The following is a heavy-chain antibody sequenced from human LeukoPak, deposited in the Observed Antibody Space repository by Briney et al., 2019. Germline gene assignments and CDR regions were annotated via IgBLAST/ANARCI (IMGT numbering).Heavy chain of an antibody. V-gene: IGHV1-18*01. CDR1: GYTFTSYG. CDR2: ISAYNGNT. Sequence: ASVKVSCKASGYTFTSYGISWVRQAPGQGLEWMGWISAYNGNTNYAQKLQGRVTMTTDTSTSTAYMELRSLRSDDTAVYYCAKVGEGLGLWFGDLLSRLFPGSTRDYWGQGTLVTVSS. J-gene: IGHJ4*02. CDR3: AKVGEGLGLWFGDLLSRLFPGSTRDY. D-gene: IGHD3-10*01.